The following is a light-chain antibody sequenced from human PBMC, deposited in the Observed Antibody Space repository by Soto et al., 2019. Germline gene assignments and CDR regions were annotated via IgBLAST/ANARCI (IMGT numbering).Light chain of an antibody. J-gene: IGLJ2*01. V-gene: IGLV3-21*04. CDR3: QLWDGGSGHRV. Sequence: SYVLTQPPSVSVAPGKAARITCGGNNIGSKSVHWYQQKPGQAPLLVIYYDRDRPSGIPERFSGSNSGNTATLTISRVEAGDEADYYCQLWDGGSGHRVFGGGTKRTV. CDR1: NIGSKS. CDR2: YDR.